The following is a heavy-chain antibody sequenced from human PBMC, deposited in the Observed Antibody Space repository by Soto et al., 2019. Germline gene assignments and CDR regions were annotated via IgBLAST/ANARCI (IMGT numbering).Heavy chain of an antibody. CDR1: GFTFSSYG. D-gene: IGHD3-10*01. Sequence: GGSLRLSCAASGFTFSSYGMHWVRQAPGKGLEWVAVIWYDGSNKYYADSVKGRFTISRDNSKNTLYLQMNSLRAEDTAVYYCARDGIYGSGSYSQDYYYYYGMDVWGQGTTVTVS. J-gene: IGHJ6*02. V-gene: IGHV3-33*01. CDR2: IWYDGSNK. CDR3: ARDGIYGSGSYSQDYYYYYGMDV.